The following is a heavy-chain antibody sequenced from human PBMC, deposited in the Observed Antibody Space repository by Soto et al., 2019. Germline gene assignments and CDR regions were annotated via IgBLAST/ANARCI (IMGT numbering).Heavy chain of an antibody. Sequence: HPGGSLRLSCAASGFSFGSYALSWVRQAPGKGLEWVSTISGSDGKTFYADSVKGRFSISRDTSQNTLYLQMNSLRADDTAIYYCARWSYLDYWGQGTRVT. D-gene: IGHD3-3*01. V-gene: IGHV3-23*01. CDR2: ISGSDGKT. CDR1: GFSFGSYA. CDR3: ARWSYLDY. J-gene: IGHJ4*02.